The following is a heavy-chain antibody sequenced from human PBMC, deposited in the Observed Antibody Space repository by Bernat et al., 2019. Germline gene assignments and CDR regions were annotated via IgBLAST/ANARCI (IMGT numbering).Heavy chain of an antibody. CDR2: IWYDGSNK. V-gene: IGHV3-33*01. J-gene: IGHJ6*02. Sequence: QVQLVESGGGVVQPGRSLRLSCAASGFTFSSYGMHWVRQAPGKGLEWVAVIWYDGSNKYYADSVKGRFTISRDNSKNTLYLQMNSLRAEDTAVYYCARDVGTYYSGSGSHDGYYYYGMDVWGQGTTVTVSS. CDR1: GFTFSSYG. CDR3: ARDVGTYYSGSGSHDGYYYYGMDV. D-gene: IGHD3-10*01.